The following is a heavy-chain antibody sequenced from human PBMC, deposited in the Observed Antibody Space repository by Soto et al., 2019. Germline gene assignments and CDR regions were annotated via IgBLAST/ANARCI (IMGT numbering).Heavy chain of an antibody. Sequence: ASVKVSCKASGGTFSSYAISWVRQAPGQGLEWMGMIIPIGGTANYAQKFQGRVTMTRDESTSTVYMELSSLRSEDTAVYYCASPLTDSSGYYYYGMDVWGQGTTVTVSS. CDR3: ASPLTDSSGYYYYGMDV. V-gene: IGHV1-69*05. J-gene: IGHJ6*02. CDR1: GGTFSSYA. CDR2: IIPIGGTA. D-gene: IGHD3-22*01.